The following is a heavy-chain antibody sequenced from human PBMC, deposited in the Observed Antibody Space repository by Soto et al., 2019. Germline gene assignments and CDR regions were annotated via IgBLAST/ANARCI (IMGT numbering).Heavy chain of an antibody. Sequence: SETLSLTCTVSGDSISKTNWWSWVRQPPGKGLEWIGEIHQSGRTNYSPSLKGRVTISVDNSKNQFSLKLRSVSAADTAVYSCPRVPIIVETPPAPSGWFDPWGQGTLVTVSS. CDR3: PRVPIIVETPPAPSGWFDP. V-gene: IGHV4-4*02. J-gene: IGHJ5*02. CDR1: GDSISKTNW. CDR2: IHQSGRT. D-gene: IGHD2-2*01.